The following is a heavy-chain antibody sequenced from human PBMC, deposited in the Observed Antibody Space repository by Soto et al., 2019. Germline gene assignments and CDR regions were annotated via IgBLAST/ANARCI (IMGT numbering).Heavy chain of an antibody. CDR2: ISSGSSDT. J-gene: IGHJ4*02. Sequence: GGALRLSGEPSGLTCSRGSMNWVRQVPGKGLEWVASISSGSSDTWYADSVKGRFIISRDNAQNSLFLQMNTLRPEDTAMYYCARVAYWGPGTQVTVSS. CDR1: GLTCSRGS. CDR3: ARVAY. V-gene: IGHV3-21*01.